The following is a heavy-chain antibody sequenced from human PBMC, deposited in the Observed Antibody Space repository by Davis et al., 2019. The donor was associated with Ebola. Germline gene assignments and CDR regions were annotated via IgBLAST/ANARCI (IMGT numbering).Heavy chain of an antibody. J-gene: IGHJ4*02. CDR1: GGSFSGYY. CDR2: INHSGST. D-gene: IGHD6-6*01. V-gene: IGHV4-34*01. Sequence: MPSETLSLTCAVYGGSFSGYYWSWIRQPPGKGLEWIGEINHSGSTNYNPSLKSRVTISVDTSKNQFSLKLSSVTAADTAVYYCATGPSIRGFDYWGQGTLVTVSS. CDR3: ATGPSIRGFDY.